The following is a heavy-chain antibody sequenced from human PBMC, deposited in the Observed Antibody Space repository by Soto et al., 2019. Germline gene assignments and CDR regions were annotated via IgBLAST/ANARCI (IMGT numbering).Heavy chain of an antibody. CDR3: ATSDWAW. J-gene: IGHJ4*02. CDR2: IKADNGDT. CDR1: GYIFADYA. D-gene: IGHD3-9*01. Sequence: HIVQSGPEEKSPGASVKLSCTTSGYIFADYAIHWVRQAPGQGLGWVGWIKADNGDTRYSPKFQGRLIITRDISASTSYMELSDLRATDTGVFYCATSDWAWWGRGTLITVS. V-gene: IGHV1-3*05.